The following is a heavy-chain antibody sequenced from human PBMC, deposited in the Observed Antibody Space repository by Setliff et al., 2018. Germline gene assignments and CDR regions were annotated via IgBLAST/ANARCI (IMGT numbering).Heavy chain of an antibody. J-gene: IGHJ4*02. CDR2: ITHSGWDT. D-gene: IGHD2-2*01. V-gene: IGHV3-23*01. CDR1: GFTFWGYA. CDR3: VKGSSDSRPYYFDY. Sequence: PGGSLSLSCAASGFTFWGYAMSWVRQAPGKGLEWISAITHSGWDTYHADSVNGRFTISRANSKNTLFLQRNGLRVEDTAVYFCVKGSSDSRPYYFDYWGQGMLVTVSS.